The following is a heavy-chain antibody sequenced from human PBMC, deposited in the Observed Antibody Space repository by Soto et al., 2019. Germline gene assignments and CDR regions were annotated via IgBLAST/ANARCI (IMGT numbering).Heavy chain of an antibody. Sequence: EVQLLESGGGLVQPGGSLRLSCAASGFTFSSYAMSWVRQAPGKGLEWVSAISGSGGSTYYADSVKGRFTISRDNSKNTLYLQMNSLRAEDTAVYYCAKDGRTTKYCTNGVCYTTEYFQHWGPGTLVTVSS. V-gene: IGHV3-23*01. CDR3: AKDGRTTKYCTNGVCYTTEYFQH. D-gene: IGHD2-8*01. CDR1: GFTFSSYA. CDR2: ISGSGGST. J-gene: IGHJ1*01.